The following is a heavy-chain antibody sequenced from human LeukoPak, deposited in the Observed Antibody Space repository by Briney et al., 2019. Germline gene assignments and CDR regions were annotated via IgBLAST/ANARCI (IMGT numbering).Heavy chain of an antibody. CDR1: GGSITSYY. CDR2: IYYSGSS. D-gene: IGHD6-13*01. V-gene: IGHV4-59*08. Sequence: SETLSLTCTVSGGSITSYYWSWIRQPPGKGLEWIGYIYYSGSSNYNPSLKSRVTISVDMSKNQFSLKLTSVTAADTAVYYCARLRPSIGAAGTFDYWGQGTLVTVSS. J-gene: IGHJ4*02. CDR3: ARLRPSIGAAGTFDY.